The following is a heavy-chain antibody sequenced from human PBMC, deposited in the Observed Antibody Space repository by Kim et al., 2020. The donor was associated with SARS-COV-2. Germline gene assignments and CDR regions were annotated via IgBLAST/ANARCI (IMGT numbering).Heavy chain of an antibody. CDR2: TYYRSKWYN. D-gene: IGHD6-19*01. CDR1: GDSVSSNSAA. J-gene: IGHJ5*02. V-gene: IGHV6-1*01. CDR3: ASSGIAVAGFNWFDP. Sequence: SQTLSLTCAISGDSVSSNSAAWNWIRQSPSRGLEWLGRTYYRSKWYNDYAVSVKSRITINPDTSKNQFSQQLNSVTPEDTAVYYCASSGIAVAGFNWFDPWGQGTLVTVSS.